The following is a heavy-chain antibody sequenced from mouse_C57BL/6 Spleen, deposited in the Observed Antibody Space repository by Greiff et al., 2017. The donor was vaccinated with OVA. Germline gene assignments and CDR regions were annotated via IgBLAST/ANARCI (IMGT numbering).Heavy chain of an antibody. Sequence: VQLQQSGAELVMPGASVKLSCKASGYTFTSYWMHWVKQRPGQGLEWIGEIDPSDSYTNYNQKFKGKSTLTVDKSSSTAYMQLSSLTSEDSAVYYCARNYDYNFDYWGQGTTLTVSS. CDR1: GYTFTSYW. V-gene: IGHV1-69*01. CDR2: IDPSDSYT. D-gene: IGHD2-4*01. CDR3: ARNYDYNFDY. J-gene: IGHJ2*01.